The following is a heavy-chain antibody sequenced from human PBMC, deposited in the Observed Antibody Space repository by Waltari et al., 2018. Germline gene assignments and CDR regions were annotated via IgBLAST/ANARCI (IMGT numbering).Heavy chain of an antibody. J-gene: IGHJ4*02. Sequence: EVQLVESGGGLVKPGGSLRLSCAASGFTFSSYSMNWVRQAPGKGLEWVSSISSSSSYIYYADSVKGRVTISRDNAKNSLYLQMNSLRAEDTAVYYCARVYFSSRAFDYWGQGTLVTVSS. D-gene: IGHD6-13*01. CDR3: ARVYFSSRAFDY. CDR2: ISSSSSYI. V-gene: IGHV3-21*01. CDR1: GFTFSSYS.